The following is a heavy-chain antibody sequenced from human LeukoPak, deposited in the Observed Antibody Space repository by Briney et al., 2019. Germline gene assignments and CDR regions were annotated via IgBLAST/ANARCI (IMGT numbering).Heavy chain of an antibody. CDR2: IYHSGST. CDR1: GGSISSSNW. CDR3: ARRAFFYYYYMDV. D-gene: IGHD3-16*01. J-gene: IGHJ6*03. V-gene: IGHV4-4*02. Sequence: SGTLSLTCAVSGGSISSSNWWSWVRQPPGKGLEWIGEIYHSGSTNYNPSLKSRVTISVDTSKNQFSLKLSSVTAADTAVYYCARRAFFYYYYMDVWGKGTTVTISS.